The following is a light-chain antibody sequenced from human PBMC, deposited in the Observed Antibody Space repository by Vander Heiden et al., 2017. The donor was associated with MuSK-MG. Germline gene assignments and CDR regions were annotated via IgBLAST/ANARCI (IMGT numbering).Light chain of an antibody. CDR2: GVS. J-gene: IGKJ4*01. CDR3: QHDNNRPLT. V-gene: IGKV3-15*01. CDR1: QSVSSD. Sequence: EIMMTQSPATLSVSPGERATLSCRASQSVSSDLAWYQQKPGQAPRLLIYGVSTRATGRPARFSGSGSGTEFTLTISSLQSEDYAVYYCQHDNNRPLTFGGGTKVEIK.